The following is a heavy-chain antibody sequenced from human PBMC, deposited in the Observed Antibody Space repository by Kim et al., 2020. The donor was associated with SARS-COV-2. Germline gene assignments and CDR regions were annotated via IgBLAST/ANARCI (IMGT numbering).Heavy chain of an antibody. D-gene: IGHD3-10*01. Sequence: GGSLRLSCAASGCTFSDYAMHWVRQAPGKGLEWGAAISYVGIKKYNADSGKGRFTISRDSSKNTLYLQMNSLRAEDTAVYYCAKDNADSGRYLDYWGQGT. CDR2: ISYVGIKK. V-gene: IGHV3-30-3*02. J-gene: IGHJ4*02. CDR1: GCTFSDYA. CDR3: AKDNADSGRYLDY.